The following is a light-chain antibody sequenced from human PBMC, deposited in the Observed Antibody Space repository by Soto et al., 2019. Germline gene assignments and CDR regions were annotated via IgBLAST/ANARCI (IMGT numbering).Light chain of an antibody. CDR1: QSVSSY. V-gene: IGKV3-11*01. Sequence: EIVLTQSPATLSLSPGERATLSCRASQSVSSYLAWYQQKPGQAPRLLIYDASNRATGIPARFSGSGSGTDSTITISSLEPEDGAVYYCQQRSHWPPAFGQGTRLEI. CDR3: QQRSHWPPA. J-gene: IGKJ5*01. CDR2: DAS.